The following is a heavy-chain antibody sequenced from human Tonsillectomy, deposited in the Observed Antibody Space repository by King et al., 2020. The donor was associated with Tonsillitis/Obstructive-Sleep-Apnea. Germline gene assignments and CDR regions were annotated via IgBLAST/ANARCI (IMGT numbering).Heavy chain of an antibody. CDR2: IWYDGSNK. Sequence: VQLVESGGGVVQPGRSLRLSCAASGLTFSNYGMHWVRQAPGKGLVWVAVIWYDGSNKYYADSVKGRFTISRDNSKNSLYLQMNSLRAEDTAVYYCPRDQAVTAGDYYGMDVWGQGTTVTVSS. J-gene: IGHJ6*02. CDR1: GLTFSNYG. CDR3: PRDQAVTAGDYYGMDV. V-gene: IGHV3-33*01. D-gene: IGHD2-21*02.